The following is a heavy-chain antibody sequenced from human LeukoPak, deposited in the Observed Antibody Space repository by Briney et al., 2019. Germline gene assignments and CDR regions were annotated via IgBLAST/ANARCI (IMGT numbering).Heavy chain of an antibody. D-gene: IGHD6-19*01. J-gene: IGHJ4*02. CDR2: INACNGNT. CDR1: GYTFTSYA. V-gene: IGHV1-3*01. CDR3: ARDRKNSIAVAGTFNY. Sequence: ASVKVSCKASGYTFTSYAMHWVRQAPGQRLEWMGWINACNGNTKYSQKFQGRVTITRDTSASTAYMELSSLRSEDTAVYYCARDRKNSIAVAGTFNYWGQGTLVTVSS.